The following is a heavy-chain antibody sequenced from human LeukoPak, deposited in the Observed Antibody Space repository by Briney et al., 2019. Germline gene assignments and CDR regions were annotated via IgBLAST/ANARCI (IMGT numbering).Heavy chain of an antibody. Sequence: GGSLRLSCAASGFTFSSYAMSWVRQAPGKGLEWVSAISGSGAGTYYADSVKGRSTISRDNSKNTLYLQMNSLRAEDTAVYYCAKNITYYFDYWGQGTLVTVS. CDR3: AKNITYYFDY. CDR1: GFTFSSYA. V-gene: IGHV3-23*01. D-gene: IGHD1/OR15-1a*01. CDR2: ISGSGAGT. J-gene: IGHJ4*02.